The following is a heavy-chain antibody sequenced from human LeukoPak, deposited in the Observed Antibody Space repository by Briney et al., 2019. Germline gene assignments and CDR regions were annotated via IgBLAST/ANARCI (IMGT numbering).Heavy chain of an antibody. CDR1: GFTFSSYW. D-gene: IGHD6-13*01. CDR3: GRDRIAERGTGWRVDY. Sequence: GGSLRLSCAASGFTFSSYWMSWVRQAPGKGLEWVANIKQDGNEKYYLDSVKGPFTISRDNAKNSLYLQMNSLRDEDTAVYYCGRDRIAERGTGWRVDYWAQGTLVTVSS. CDR2: IKQDGNEK. J-gene: IGHJ4*02. V-gene: IGHV3-7*01.